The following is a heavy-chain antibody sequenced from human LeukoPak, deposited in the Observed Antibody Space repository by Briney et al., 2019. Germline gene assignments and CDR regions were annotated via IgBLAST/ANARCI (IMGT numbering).Heavy chain of an antibody. Sequence: GGSLRLSCAGSGFTFSSYAMQWVRQAAGKGLEWVAGISYDGSNKYYADSVKGRFTISRDNSKNTLYLQMNSLRAEDTAVYYCARDRSSNEYYFDYWGQGTLVTVSS. D-gene: IGHD2-2*01. V-gene: IGHV3-30-3*01. CDR2: ISYDGSNK. CDR1: GFTFSSYA. CDR3: ARDRSSNEYYFDY. J-gene: IGHJ4*02.